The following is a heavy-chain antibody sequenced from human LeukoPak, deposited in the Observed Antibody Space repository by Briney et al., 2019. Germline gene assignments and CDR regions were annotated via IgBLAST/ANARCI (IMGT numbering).Heavy chain of an antibody. CDR2: IIPIFGTA. CDR1: GGTFSSYA. J-gene: IGHJ4*02. V-gene: IGHV1-69*05. Sequence: ASVKVSCKASGGTFSSYAISWVRQAPGQGLEWMGRIIPIFGTANYAQKFQGRVTITTDESTSTAYMELSSLRSEDTAVYYCARVRGGSYFNGGYFDYWGQGTLATVSS. CDR3: ARVRGGSYFNGGYFDY. D-gene: IGHD1-26*01.